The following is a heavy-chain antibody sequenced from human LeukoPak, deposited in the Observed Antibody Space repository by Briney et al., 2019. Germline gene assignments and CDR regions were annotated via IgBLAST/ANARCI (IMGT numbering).Heavy chain of an antibody. D-gene: IGHD4-23*01. J-gene: IGHJ4*02. Sequence: PGGSLRLSCAASGFTFDDYTMHWVRQAPGKGLEWVSGISWNSGSMGYADSVKGRFTISRDNAKNSLYLQMNSLRAEDTALYYCARSPTVVTDYFDYWGQGTLVTASS. CDR2: ISWNSGSM. V-gene: IGHV3-9*01. CDR3: ARSPTVVTDYFDY. CDR1: GFTFDDYT.